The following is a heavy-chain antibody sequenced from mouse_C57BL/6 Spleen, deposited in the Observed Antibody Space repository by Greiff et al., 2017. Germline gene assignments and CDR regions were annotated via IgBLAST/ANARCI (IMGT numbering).Heavy chain of an antibody. D-gene: IGHD4-1*01. CDR3: ARDLSNWDGGAMDY. CDR2: INYDGSST. Sequence: DVKLVESEGGLVQPGSSMKLSCTASGFTFSDYYMAWVRQVPEKGLEWVANINYDGSSTYYLDSLKSRFIISRDNAKNILYLQMSSLKSEDTATYYCARDLSNWDGGAMDYWGQGTSVTVSS. CDR1: GFTFSDYY. V-gene: IGHV5-16*01. J-gene: IGHJ4*01.